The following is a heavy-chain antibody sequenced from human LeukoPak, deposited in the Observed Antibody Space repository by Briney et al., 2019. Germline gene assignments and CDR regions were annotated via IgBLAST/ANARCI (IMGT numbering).Heavy chain of an antibody. CDR2: ISYDGSNK. CDR1: GFTFSSYA. V-gene: IGHV3-30-3*01. D-gene: IGHD3-22*01. CDR3: AKDVDSSGYVGSEFDY. Sequence: GGSLRLSCAASGFTFSSYAMHWVRQAPGKGLEWVAVISYDGSNKYYADSVKGRFTISRDNSKNTLYLQMNSLRAEDTAVYYCAKDVDSSGYVGSEFDYWGQGTLVTVSS. J-gene: IGHJ4*02.